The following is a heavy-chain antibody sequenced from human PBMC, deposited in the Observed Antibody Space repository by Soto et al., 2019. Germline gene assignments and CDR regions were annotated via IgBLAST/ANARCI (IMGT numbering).Heavy chain of an antibody. J-gene: IGHJ4*02. CDR2: ISAYNGNT. CDR1: GYTFTSYG. V-gene: IGHV1-18*01. Sequence: ASVKVSCKASGYTFTSYGISWVRQAPGQGLEWMGWISAYNGNTNYAQKLQGRVTMTTDTSTSTAYMELRSLRSDDTAVYYCARDMTRDKYYDFCSGYYPFFDYWGQGTLVTVSS. CDR3: ARDMTRDKYYDFCSGYYPFFDY. D-gene: IGHD3-3*01.